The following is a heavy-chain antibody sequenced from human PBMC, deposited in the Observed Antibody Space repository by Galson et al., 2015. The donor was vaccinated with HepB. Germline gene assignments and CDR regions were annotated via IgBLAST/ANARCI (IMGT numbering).Heavy chain of an antibody. V-gene: IGHV1-18*01. J-gene: IGHJ3*02. CDR2: ISAYNGNT. D-gene: IGHD5-18*01. CDR1: GYTFTSYG. Sequence: SVKVSCKASGYTFTSYGISWVRQAPGQGLEWMGWISAYNGNTNYAQKLQGRVTMTTDTSTSTAYMELRSLRSDDTAVYYCAREGDTAMVTFAFDIWGQGTMVTVSS. CDR3: AREGDTAMVTFAFDI.